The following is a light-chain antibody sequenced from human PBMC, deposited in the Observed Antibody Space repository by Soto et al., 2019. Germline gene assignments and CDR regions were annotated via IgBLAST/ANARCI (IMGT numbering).Light chain of an antibody. CDR1: RSDVGGYNY. CDR3: SSYGGNINVV. J-gene: IGLJ2*01. CDR2: EVN. Sequence: QSALTQPPSASGSPGQSVTISCTGTRSDVGGYNYVSWYQQHPGKAPKLMIYEVNKRPSGVPDRFSGSKSGNTASLTVSGLQAEDEADYYCSSYGGNINVVFGGGTKLTVL. V-gene: IGLV2-8*01.